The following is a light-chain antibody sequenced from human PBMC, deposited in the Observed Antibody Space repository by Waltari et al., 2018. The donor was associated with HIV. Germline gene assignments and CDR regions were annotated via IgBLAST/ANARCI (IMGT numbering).Light chain of an antibody. J-gene: IGKJ2*01. CDR1: RAINSS. CDR3: QQTYSRPYT. Sequence: DIQMSQSPLFLSASVGDRVVFNCRTSRAINSSLNWYQQKPGKAPKLLIFGSSTLYGGFPSRFSGSGSGTHFTFAISSLQPDDFATYFCQQTYSRPYTFGQGT. CDR2: GSS. V-gene: IGKV1-39*01.